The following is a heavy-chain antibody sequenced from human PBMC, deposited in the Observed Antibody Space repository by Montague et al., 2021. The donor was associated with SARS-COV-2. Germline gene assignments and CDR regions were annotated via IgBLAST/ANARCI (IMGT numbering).Heavy chain of an antibody. J-gene: IGHJ5*02. V-gene: IGHV4-59*01. CDR3: ACSGWYPGWFDP. Sequence: IYYSGSTHYNPSLKSRFTISVETSKNQFSLKLSSVTAADTAVYYCACSGWYPGWFDPWGQGTLVTVSS. CDR2: IYYSGST. D-gene: IGHD6-19*01.